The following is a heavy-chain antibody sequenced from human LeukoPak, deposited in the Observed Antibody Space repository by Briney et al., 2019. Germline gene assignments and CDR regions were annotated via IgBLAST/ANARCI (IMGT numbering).Heavy chain of an antibody. CDR3: ARAKAGSSWKGSWKKYYYMDV. CDR1: GFTFSSYS. Sequence: PGGSLRLSCAASGFTFSSYSMNWVRQAPGKGLEWVSSISSSSSYIYYADSVKGRFTISRDNAKNSLSLQMYSLRAEDTAVYYCARAKAGSSWKGSWKKYYYMDVWGKGTTVTVSS. D-gene: IGHD6-13*01. J-gene: IGHJ6*03. V-gene: IGHV3-21*01. CDR2: ISSSSSYI.